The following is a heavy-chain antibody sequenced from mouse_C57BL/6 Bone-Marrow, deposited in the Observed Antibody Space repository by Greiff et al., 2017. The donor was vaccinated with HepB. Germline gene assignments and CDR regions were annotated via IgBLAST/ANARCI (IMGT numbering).Heavy chain of an antibody. J-gene: IGHJ2*01. D-gene: IGHD1-1*01. CDR1: GFSFNTYA. CDR3: VRQGATVVPYFDY. V-gene: IGHV10-1*01. Sequence: EVKVVESGGGLVQPKGSLKLSCAASGFSFNTYAMNWVRQAPGKGVEWVARIRSKSNNYATYYADSVKDRFTISIDDSESMLYLQMNNLKTEDTAMYYCVRQGATVVPYFDYWGQGTTLTVSS. CDR2: IRSKSNNYAT.